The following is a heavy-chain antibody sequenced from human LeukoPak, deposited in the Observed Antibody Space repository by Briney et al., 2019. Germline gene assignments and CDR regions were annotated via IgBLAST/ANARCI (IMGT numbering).Heavy chain of an antibody. V-gene: IGHV3-23*01. CDR1: GFTFSSYA. J-gene: IGHJ3*02. Sequence: GGSLRLSCAASGFTFSSYAMSWVRQAPGKGLEWVSAISGSGGSTYYADSVKGRFTISRDNSKNTLYQQMNSLRAEDTAVYYCAKDLDYYDSSGYYNGAFDIWGQGTMVTVSS. CDR3: AKDLDYYDSSGYYNGAFDI. CDR2: ISGSGGST. D-gene: IGHD3-22*01.